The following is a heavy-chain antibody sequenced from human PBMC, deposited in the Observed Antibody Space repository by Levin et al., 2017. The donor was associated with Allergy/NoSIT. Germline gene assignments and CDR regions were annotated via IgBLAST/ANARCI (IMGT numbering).Heavy chain of an antibody. CDR3: ARVTLDY. J-gene: IGHJ4*02. CDR2: ISSSSSTI. CDR1: GFTFSNYD. V-gene: IGHV3-48*01. Sequence: PGESLKISCVVSGFTFSNYDMNWVRQAPGKGLEWVSYISSSSSTIYYADSVKGRFTISRDNAKNSLYLEMNSLRAEDTSVYYCARVTLDYWGQGSLVTVSS.